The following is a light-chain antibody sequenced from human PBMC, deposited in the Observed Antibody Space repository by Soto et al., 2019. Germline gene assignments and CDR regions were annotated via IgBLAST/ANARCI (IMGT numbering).Light chain of an antibody. J-gene: IGLJ1*01. V-gene: IGLV1-44*01. Sequence: QSVLPQTPSASGAPGQKVVISCSGSDSDVGTNSVNWYQQVPGAAPKLLIYINNKRPAGVPDRFSGSKSGTSASLAIGGLRSEDEADYYCAAWDDTLPGYVFGSGTKVTVL. CDR1: DSDVGTNS. CDR3: AAWDDTLPGYV. CDR2: INN.